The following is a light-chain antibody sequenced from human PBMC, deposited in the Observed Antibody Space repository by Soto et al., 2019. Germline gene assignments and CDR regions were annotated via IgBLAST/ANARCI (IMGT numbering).Light chain of an antibody. CDR1: QSVSSSQ. Sequence: EIVLTQSPGTLSLSPGERATLSCRASQSVSSSQLAWYQHKPGQAPRLLIYDASRRATGIPDRFSGSGSGTDFTLTISRLAPEDVGVYFCQQYGSSPSWTFGQGTKVDIK. J-gene: IGKJ1*01. V-gene: IGKV3-20*01. CDR2: DAS. CDR3: QQYGSSPSWT.